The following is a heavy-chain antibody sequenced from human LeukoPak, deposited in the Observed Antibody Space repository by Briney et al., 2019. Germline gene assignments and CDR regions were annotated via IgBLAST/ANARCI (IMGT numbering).Heavy chain of an antibody. D-gene: IGHD2-21*02. V-gene: IGHV1-46*01. CDR1: GYTFTSYY. CDR2: INPSGGST. J-gene: IGHJ3*02. Sequence: ASVKVSCKASGYTFTSYYMHWVRQAPGQGLEWMGIINPSGGSTSYAQEFQGRVTMTRDTSTSTVYMELSSLRSEDTAVYYCARDWSYCGGDCSTPSDGAFDIWGQGTMVTVSS. CDR3: ARDWSYCGGDCSTPSDGAFDI.